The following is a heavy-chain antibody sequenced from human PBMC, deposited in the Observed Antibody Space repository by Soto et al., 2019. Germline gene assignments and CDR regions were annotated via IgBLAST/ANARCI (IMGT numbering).Heavy chain of an antibody. CDR1: GFTFSSYS. V-gene: IGHV3-21*01. CDR2: ISSSSYI. D-gene: IGHD3-22*01. J-gene: IGHJ4*02. Sequence: PGGSLRLSCAASGFTFSSYSMNWVRQAPGKGLEWVSSISSSSYIYYADSVKGRFTISRDNAKNSLYLQMNSLRAEDTAVYYCARGTFYYDSSGYYGYWGQGTLVTVSS. CDR3: ARGTFYYDSSGYYGY.